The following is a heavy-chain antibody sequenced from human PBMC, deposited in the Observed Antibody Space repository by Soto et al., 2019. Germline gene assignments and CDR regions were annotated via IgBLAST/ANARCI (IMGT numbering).Heavy chain of an antibody. V-gene: IGHV2-5*02. CDR3: AQRQTYCGGNCYSGFDY. CDR1: GFSLSTSGVG. Sequence: QITLKESGPTLVKPTQTLTLTCTFSGFSLSTSGVGVGWIRQPPGKALEWLALIYWDDDKRYSPSLKSRLPISKDATKNQVVLTMTNMAPVDTVTYHCAQRQTYCGGNCYSGFDYWGQGTLVTVSS. CDR2: IYWDDDK. D-gene: IGHD2-21*02. J-gene: IGHJ4*02.